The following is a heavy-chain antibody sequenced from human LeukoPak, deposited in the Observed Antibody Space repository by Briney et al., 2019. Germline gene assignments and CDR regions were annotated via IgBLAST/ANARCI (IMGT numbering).Heavy chain of an antibody. CDR3: ARSTYDILTGYPDWYFDL. V-gene: IGHV3-30-3*01. CDR1: GFTFSSYV. J-gene: IGHJ2*01. D-gene: IGHD3-9*01. Sequence: GGSLRLSCAASGFTFSSYVMHWVRQAPGKGLEWVAFVSYDGSNKYYADSVKGRFTISRDNSKNTLYLQMNSLRAEDTAVYYCARSTYDILTGYPDWYFDLWGRGTLVTVSS. CDR2: VSYDGSNK.